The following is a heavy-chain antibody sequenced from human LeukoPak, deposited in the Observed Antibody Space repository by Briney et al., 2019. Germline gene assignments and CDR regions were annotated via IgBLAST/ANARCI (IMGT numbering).Heavy chain of an antibody. CDR2: ISGSGSYT. Sequence: GGSLRLSCAASGFTVSDYSMSWVRQAPGKGLEWVSAISGSGSYTDYADSVKGRFTISRDNAKNSLYLQMNSLRAEDTAVYYCASGYSSSWYRHWGQGTLVTVSS. D-gene: IGHD6-13*01. J-gene: IGHJ4*02. V-gene: IGHV3-11*06. CDR3: ASGYSSSWYRH. CDR1: GFTVSDYS.